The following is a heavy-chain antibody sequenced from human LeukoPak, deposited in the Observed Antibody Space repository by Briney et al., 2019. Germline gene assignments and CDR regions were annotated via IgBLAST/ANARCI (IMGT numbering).Heavy chain of an antibody. J-gene: IGHJ4*02. CDR1: GYTFTSYY. CDR2: INPSGGST. V-gene: IGHV1-46*01. CDR3: ARGLSIAARKNYFDY. Sequence: ASVKVSCKASGYTFTSYYMHWVRQAPGQGLEWMGIINPSGGSTSYAQKFQGRVTMTRDTSTSTVYMELSSLRSEDTAVYYCARGLSIAARKNYFDYWGQGTLVTVSS. D-gene: IGHD6-6*01.